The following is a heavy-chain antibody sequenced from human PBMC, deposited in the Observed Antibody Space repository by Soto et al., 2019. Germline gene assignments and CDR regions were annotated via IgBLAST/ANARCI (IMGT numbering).Heavy chain of an antibody. V-gene: IGHV3-48*01. CDR2: ISSSSSTI. CDR1: GFTFSSYS. Sequence: GGSLRLSCAASGFTFSSYSMNWVRQAPGKGLEWVSYISSSSSTIYYADSVKGRFTISRDNSKNTLYLQMNSLRAEDTAVYYCARDFGSRYSYGLDYWGQGTLVTVSS. J-gene: IGHJ4*02. D-gene: IGHD5-18*01. CDR3: ARDFGSRYSYGLDY.